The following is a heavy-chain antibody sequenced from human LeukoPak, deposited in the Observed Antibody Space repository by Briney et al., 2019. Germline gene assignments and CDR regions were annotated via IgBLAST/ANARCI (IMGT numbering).Heavy chain of an antibody. CDR3: ARFDYWSGFYPLDH. J-gene: IGHJ4*02. CDR2: IRYDASNE. Sequence: GGSLRLSCAASGFAFSLYGMQWVRQAPGKGLQWVAFIRYDASNEYYVDSVKGRFTISRDNSENTLYLQMTSLRTDDTAVYYCARFDYWSGFYPLDHWGQGTLVTVSS. CDR1: GFAFSLYG. V-gene: IGHV3-30*02. D-gene: IGHD3-3*01.